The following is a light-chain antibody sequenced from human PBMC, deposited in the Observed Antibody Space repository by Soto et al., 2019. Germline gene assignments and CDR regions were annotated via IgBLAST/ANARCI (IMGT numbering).Light chain of an antibody. CDR2: LNSDGSH. J-gene: IGLJ2*01. Sequence: QLVLTQSPSASASLGASVKVTCTLSSGHSNDAIAWHQQQPEKGPRYLMRLNSDGSHTKGDGIPDRFSGSSSGAERYLTISSLQSDDEADYYSQNWGNGIVVFGGGTKVTVL. CDR1: SGHSNDA. CDR3: QNWGNGIVV. V-gene: IGLV4-69*01.